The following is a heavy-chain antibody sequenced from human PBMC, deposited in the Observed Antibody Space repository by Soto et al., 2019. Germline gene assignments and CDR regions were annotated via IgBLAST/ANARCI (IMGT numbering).Heavy chain of an antibody. CDR2: INHSGST. V-gene: IGHV4-34*01. CDR1: GGSFSGYY. Sequence: PSETLSLSCTVYGGSFSGYYWSRIRQPPGKGLEWIGEINHSGSTNYNPSLKSRVTISVDTSKNQFSLKLSSVTAEDTAVYYCARGTSARAFDPWGQGTLVTVSS. CDR3: ARGTSARAFDP. D-gene: IGHD2-2*01. J-gene: IGHJ5*02.